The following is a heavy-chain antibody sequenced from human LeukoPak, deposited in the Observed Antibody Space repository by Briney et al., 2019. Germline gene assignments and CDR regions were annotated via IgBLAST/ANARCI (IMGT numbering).Heavy chain of an antibody. Sequence: SETLSLTCAVSGDSISNSNWWTWIRQPPGKGLEWIGEVYPSGSTNYSPSLKSRVTISVDKSKNQFSLTLSSVSAADTAVYFCGTTEHDSGDYWGQGTLVTVSS. CDR2: VYPSGST. J-gene: IGHJ4*02. CDR1: GDSISNSNW. CDR3: GTTEHDSGDY. V-gene: IGHV4-4*02. D-gene: IGHD6-25*01.